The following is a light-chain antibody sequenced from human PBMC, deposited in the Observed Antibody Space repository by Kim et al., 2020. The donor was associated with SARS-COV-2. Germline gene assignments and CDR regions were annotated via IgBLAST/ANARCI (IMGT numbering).Light chain of an antibody. CDR3: QVWDTRTDHYG. J-gene: IGLJ1*01. V-gene: IGLV3-21*02. CDR2: DSA. Sequence: PGGTAKITGGGEDVGYKSVHGYVQRPGKGPVLVVFDSAERPSGSPERFSGSNSADTATLIISRVEAGDEADYYCQVWDTRTDHYGFGSGTKVTVL. CDR1: DVGYKS.